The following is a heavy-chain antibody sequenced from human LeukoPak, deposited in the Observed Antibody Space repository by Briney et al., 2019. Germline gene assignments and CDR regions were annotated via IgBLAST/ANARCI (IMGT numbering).Heavy chain of an antibody. CDR1: GGSISSSSYY. Sequence: SETLSLTCTVSGGSISSSSYYWGWVRQPPGKGLEWIGSIYYSGSTYYNPSLKSRVTISVDTSKNQFSLKLSSVTAADTAVYYCARGKSYGDYLWKGYYYGMDVWGQGTTVTVSS. D-gene: IGHD4-17*01. CDR2: IYYSGST. J-gene: IGHJ6*02. CDR3: ARGKSYGDYLWKGYYYGMDV. V-gene: IGHV4-39*01.